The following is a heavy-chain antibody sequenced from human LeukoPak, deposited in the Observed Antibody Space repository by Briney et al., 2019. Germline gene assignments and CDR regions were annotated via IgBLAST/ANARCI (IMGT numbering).Heavy chain of an antibody. J-gene: IGHJ3*02. CDR3: ARGQYCSGGSCYDRGAFDI. D-gene: IGHD2-15*01. Sequence: GASVKVSCKASGYTFTSYDINWVRQATGQGLEWMGWMNPNSGNTGYAQKFQGRVTMTRNTSISTAYMELSSLRSEDAAVYYCARGQYCSGGSCYDRGAFDIWGQGTMVTVSS. CDR2: MNPNSGNT. CDR1: GYTFTSYD. V-gene: IGHV1-8*01.